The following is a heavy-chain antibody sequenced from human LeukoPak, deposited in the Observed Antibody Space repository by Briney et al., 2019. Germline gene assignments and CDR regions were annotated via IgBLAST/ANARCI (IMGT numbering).Heavy chain of an antibody. Sequence: GGSLRLSCAASGFTFSNSWMSWVRQAPGKGLEWVSAISGSGGSTYYADSVKGRFTISRDNSKNTLYLQMNSLRAEDTAVYYCASQWELSHFGYWGQGTLVTVSS. CDR2: ISGSGGST. V-gene: IGHV3-23*01. CDR3: ASQWELSHFGY. J-gene: IGHJ4*02. CDR1: GFTFSNSW. D-gene: IGHD1-26*01.